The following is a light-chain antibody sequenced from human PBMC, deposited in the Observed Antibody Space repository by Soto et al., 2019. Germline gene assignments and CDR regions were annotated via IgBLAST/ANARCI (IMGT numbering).Light chain of an antibody. V-gene: IGKV4-1*01. CDR2: WAS. Sequence: DIVMTQSPDSLAVSLGERATINCKSSQSVLYSSNNKNYLAWYQQKPGQPPKLLISWASTREFGVPDRFSGNGSETDFTLTIISLQAEDVAVYYCQQYYASPPRTFGQGTKVEIK. CDR1: QSVLYSSNNKNY. CDR3: QQYYASPPRT. J-gene: IGKJ1*01.